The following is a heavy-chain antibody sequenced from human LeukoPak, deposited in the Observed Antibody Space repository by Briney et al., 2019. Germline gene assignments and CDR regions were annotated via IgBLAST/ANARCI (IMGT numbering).Heavy chain of an antibody. CDR2: INPSGGST. CDR3: ARDLRYSYGYRGYYYYYMDV. D-gene: IGHD5-18*01. CDR1: GYTFTSYY. J-gene: IGHJ6*03. V-gene: IGHV1-46*01. Sequence: ASVKVSCKASGYTFTSYYMHWVRQAPGQGLEWMGIINPSGGSTSYAQKFQGRVTMTRGMSTSTVYMELSSLRSEDTAVYYCARDLRYSYGYRGYYYYYMDVWGKGTTVTVSS.